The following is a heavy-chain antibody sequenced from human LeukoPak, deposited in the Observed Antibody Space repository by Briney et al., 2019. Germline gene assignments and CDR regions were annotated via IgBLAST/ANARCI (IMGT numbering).Heavy chain of an antibody. V-gene: IGHV1-3*04. CDR2: INTGNGNT. CDR3: TREQAAAGTERKSLLQY. J-gene: IGHJ4*02. CDR1: GYSFSNYA. Sequence: VSVKVSCKASGYSFSNYAIHWVRQAPGQRLGWMGWINTGNGNTEFSQKFQGRVTIARDTSANTVYMELSSLRSDDTAVYYCTREQAAAGTERKSLLQYWGQGTLVTVSS. D-gene: IGHD6-13*01.